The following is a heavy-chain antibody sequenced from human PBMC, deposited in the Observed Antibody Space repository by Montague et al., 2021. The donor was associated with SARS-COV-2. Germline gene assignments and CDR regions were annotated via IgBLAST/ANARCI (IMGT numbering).Heavy chain of an antibody. V-gene: IGHV4-34*01. CDR1: GGSFSAHS. D-gene: IGHD3-3*01. Sequence: SETLSLTCAVYGGSFSAHSWSWIRQSPGKGLEWIGEINHRGSTTYMSSLKSRVTMSVDTSKNQFSLKMSSVTAAGTAIYYCARGGLAGGNYDIWSFSYTSPLDYWGQGTQVTVSS. CDR3: ARGGLAGGNYDIWSFSYTSPLDY. J-gene: IGHJ4*02. CDR2: INHRGST.